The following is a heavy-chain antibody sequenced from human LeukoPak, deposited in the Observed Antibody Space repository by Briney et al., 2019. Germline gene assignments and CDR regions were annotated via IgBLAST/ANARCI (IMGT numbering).Heavy chain of an antibody. CDR2: INDDGSFR. CDR1: GITFSGAW. Sequence: GGSLRLSCAASGITFSGAWMHWVRQAPGKGLVWVSRINDDGSFRRYANSVKGRFTISRDNAKNTLFLQMDSLRAEDTAVYYCARVSGQGMNEYYHLWGQGTLVTVSS. J-gene: IGHJ1*01. CDR3: ARVSGQGMNEYYHL. D-gene: IGHD2-8*02. V-gene: IGHV3-74*01.